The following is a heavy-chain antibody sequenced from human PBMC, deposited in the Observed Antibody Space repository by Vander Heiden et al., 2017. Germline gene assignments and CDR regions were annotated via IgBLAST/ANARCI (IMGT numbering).Heavy chain of an antibody. V-gene: IGHV1-18*04. Sequence: QVQLVQSGGEVKKPGASVKVSCQTSGYTFINYYINWVRQAPGQGLEWMGWINAYNDHANYAQTLQGRVTMTTDTSTTTAYMELTSLKYEDTAVYFCARAYCAGDCYAGRDYWGQGTLGTVSS. CDR3: ARAYCAGDCYAGRDY. CDR1: GYTFINYY. CDR2: INAYNDHA. J-gene: IGHJ4*02. D-gene: IGHD2-21*02.